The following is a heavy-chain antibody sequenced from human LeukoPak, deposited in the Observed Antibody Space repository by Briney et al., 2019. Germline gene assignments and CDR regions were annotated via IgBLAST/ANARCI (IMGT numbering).Heavy chain of an antibody. D-gene: IGHD3-10*01. CDR1: GGSFSGYY. Sequence: SETLSLTCAVCGGSFSGYYWSWLRQPPGKGLEWIGEINHSGSTNYNPSLKSRVTISVDTSKNQFALKLSSVTAADTAVYYCARGGNYYGSPWGQGTLVTVSS. CDR3: ARGGNYYGSP. V-gene: IGHV4-34*01. J-gene: IGHJ4*02. CDR2: INHSGST.